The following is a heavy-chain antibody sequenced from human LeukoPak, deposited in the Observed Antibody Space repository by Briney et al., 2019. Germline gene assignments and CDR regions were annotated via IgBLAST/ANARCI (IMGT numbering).Heavy chain of an antibody. CDR2: ISAYNGNT. J-gene: IGHJ5*02. CDR1: GYTFTSYG. D-gene: IGHD3-22*01. Sequence: ASVKVSCKASGYTFTSYGITWVRQAPGQGLEWMGWISAYNGNTNCAQNLQGRVTMTTDISTSTAYMELRSLRSDDTAVYFCARIWIVVGGGWFDPWGQGTLVTVSS. V-gene: IGHV1-18*04. CDR3: ARIWIVVGGGWFDP.